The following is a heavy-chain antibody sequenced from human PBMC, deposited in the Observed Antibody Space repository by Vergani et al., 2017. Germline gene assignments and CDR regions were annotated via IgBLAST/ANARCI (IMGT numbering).Heavy chain of an antibody. CDR2: ISSDGRTS. D-gene: IGHD3-9*01. CDR3: ARDPVPYYDIWTGYYGLDV. J-gene: IGHJ6*02. V-gene: IGHV3-48*01. CDR1: GFIFSSHS. Sequence: EVQLVESGGGLVQPGGSLRLSCAASGFIFSSHSMNWVRQAPGKGVEWVSYISSDGRTSYYAEYVKGRFTISRDNAKNSLYLKMNSLRAEDTAVYYCARDPVPYYDIWTGYYGLDVWVQGTTVTVSS.